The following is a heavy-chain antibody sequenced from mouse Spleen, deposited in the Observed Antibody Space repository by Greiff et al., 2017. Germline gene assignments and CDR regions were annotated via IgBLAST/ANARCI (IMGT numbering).Heavy chain of an antibody. J-gene: IGHJ4*01. D-gene: IGHD2-2*01. CDR1: GYSITSGYY. V-gene: IGHV3-6*01. CDR3: ARDKGIYYGYDGYAMDY. Sequence: EVQLVESGPGLVKPSQSLSLTCSVTGYSITSGYYWNWIRQLPGNKLEWMGYISYDGSNNYNPSLKNRISITRDTAKNQFFLKLNSVTTEDTATYYCARDKGIYYGYDGYAMDYWGQGTSVTVSS. CDR2: ISYDGSN.